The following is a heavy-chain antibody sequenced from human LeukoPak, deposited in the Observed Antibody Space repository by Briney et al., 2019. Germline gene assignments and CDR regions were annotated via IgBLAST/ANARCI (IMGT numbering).Heavy chain of an antibody. V-gene: IGHV3-23*01. J-gene: IGHJ4*02. CDR2: ILGGGDTT. CDR1: GFTFSSYS. CDR3: AKEESRHTDFDC. D-gene: IGHD5-18*01. Sequence: GGSLRLSCAASGFTFSSYSMNWVRQAPGKGLEWVSAILGGGDTTFYADSVKGRFTVSRDNSKNTLYLQMNSLKAEDTAVYYCAKEESRHTDFDCWGQGTLVTVSS.